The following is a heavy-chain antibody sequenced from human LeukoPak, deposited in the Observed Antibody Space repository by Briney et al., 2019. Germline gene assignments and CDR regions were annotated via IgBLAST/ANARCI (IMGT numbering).Heavy chain of an antibody. Sequence: SETLSLTCTVSGGSISSYYWSWIRQPAGKGLEWIGRIYISGSTNYNPSLKSRVTMSLDTSKNQFSLKLSSVTAADTAVYYCATPDSSGYYYLYWGQGTLVTVSS. J-gene: IGHJ4*02. CDR3: ATPDSSGYYYLY. CDR1: GGSISSYY. D-gene: IGHD3-22*01. V-gene: IGHV4-4*07. CDR2: IYISGST.